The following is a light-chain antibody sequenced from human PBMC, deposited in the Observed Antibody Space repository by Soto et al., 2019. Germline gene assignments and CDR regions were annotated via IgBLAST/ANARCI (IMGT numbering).Light chain of an antibody. CDR2: GTF. Sequence: EIVLTQSPDTLSLSPGERVTLSCRASQSVTRTYLAWYQQKPGQAPRLLIFGTFNRATGIPSRFSGSGSWTDFTLTISRLEPEDSAVYYCHQYGSSPPYTFGQGTKLEIK. CDR1: QSVTRTY. CDR3: HQYGSSPPYT. V-gene: IGKV3-20*01. J-gene: IGKJ2*01.